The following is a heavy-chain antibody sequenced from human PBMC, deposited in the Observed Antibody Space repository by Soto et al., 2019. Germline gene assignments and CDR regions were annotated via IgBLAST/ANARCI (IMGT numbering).Heavy chain of an antibody. V-gene: IGHV5-51*01. Sequence: PGESLKISCKGSGYSFTSYWIGWVRQMPGKGLEWMGIIYPGDSDTRYSPSFQGQVTISADKSISTAYLQWSSLKASDTAMYYCARQGGDYDFWSGYNYGMDVWGQGTTVTVSS. CDR1: GYSFTSYW. CDR2: IYPGDSDT. J-gene: IGHJ6*02. D-gene: IGHD3-3*01. CDR3: ARQGGDYDFWSGYNYGMDV.